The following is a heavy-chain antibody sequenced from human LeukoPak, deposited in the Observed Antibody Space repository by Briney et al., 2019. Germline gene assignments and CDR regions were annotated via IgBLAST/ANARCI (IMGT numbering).Heavy chain of an antibody. CDR2: LYYSGST. V-gene: IGHV4-59*01. Sequence: SETLSLTCTVSGGSISTYYWSWIRQPPGKGLECIGYLYYSGSTSYNPSLKSRVTISVDTSKNQFSLKLSSVTAADTAVYYCARWPFTILRGAIKERDYWGQGTLVTVSS. CDR3: ARWPFTILRGAIKERDY. CDR1: GGSISTYY. D-gene: IGHD3-10*01. J-gene: IGHJ4*02.